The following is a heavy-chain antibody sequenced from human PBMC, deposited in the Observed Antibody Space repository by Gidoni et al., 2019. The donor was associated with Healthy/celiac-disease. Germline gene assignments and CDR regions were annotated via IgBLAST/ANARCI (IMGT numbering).Heavy chain of an antibody. CDR3: ARSLSGVVDYGDSLSYYGMDV. CDR2: IIPIFGTA. CDR1: GGTFSSYA. Sequence: QVQLVQSGAEVKKPGSSVKVSCKASGGTFSSYAISWVRQAPGQGLEWMGGIIPIFGTANYAQKFQGRVTITADKSTSTAYMELSSLRSEDTAVYYCARSLSGVVDYGDSLSYYGMDVWGQGTTVTVSS. V-gene: IGHV1-69*06. J-gene: IGHJ6*02. D-gene: IGHD4-17*01.